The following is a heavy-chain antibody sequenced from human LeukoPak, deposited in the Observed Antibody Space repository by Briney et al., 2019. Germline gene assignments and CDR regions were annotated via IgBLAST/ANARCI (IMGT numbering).Heavy chain of an antibody. Sequence: SETLSLTCTVSGGSISSYYWSWIRQPPGKGLEWIGEINHSGSTNYNPSLKSRVTISVDTSKNQFSLKLSSVTAADTAVYYCAREQWLVDYWGQGTLVTVSS. CDR2: INHSGST. D-gene: IGHD6-19*01. V-gene: IGHV4-34*01. J-gene: IGHJ4*02. CDR1: GGSISSYY. CDR3: AREQWLVDY.